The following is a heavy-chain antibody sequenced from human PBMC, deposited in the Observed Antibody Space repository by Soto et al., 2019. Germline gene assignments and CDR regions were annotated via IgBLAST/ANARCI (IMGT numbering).Heavy chain of an antibody. Sequence: ASVKVSCKVFGYTLTQISMHWVRQAPGKGLEWMGGFDREDGETIYAQRFQGRVTMTDDTHTDTAYMELSSLSSEDTAIYYCAILAPWCYDSSGYSIFDSWGQGTLVTVSS. V-gene: IGHV1-24*01. D-gene: IGHD3-22*01. CDR2: FDREDGET. CDR3: AILAPWCYDSSGYSIFDS. J-gene: IGHJ4*02. CDR1: GYTLTQIS.